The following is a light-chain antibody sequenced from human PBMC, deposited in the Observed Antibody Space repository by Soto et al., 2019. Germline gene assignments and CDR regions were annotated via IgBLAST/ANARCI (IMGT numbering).Light chain of an antibody. Sequence: AIRMTQSPSSLSASTGDRVTITCRASQGISNYLSWYQHKPGKAPKLLIYAASTLQSAVPSRFSGSGSGTDFTLTLSCLQAEDFAPYYCLQYNSYPRTFGQGTKVEIK. CDR2: AAS. CDR1: QGISNY. J-gene: IGKJ1*01. CDR3: LQYNSYPRT. V-gene: IGKV1-8*01.